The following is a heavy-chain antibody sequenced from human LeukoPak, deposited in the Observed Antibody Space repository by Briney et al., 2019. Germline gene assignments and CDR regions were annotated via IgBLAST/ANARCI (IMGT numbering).Heavy chain of an antibody. J-gene: IGHJ4*02. CDR3: ARQGERPGISAY. V-gene: IGHV4-39*01. CDR2: IFSGST. D-gene: IGHD1-26*01. Sequence: SETLSLTCTVSGGSISSYYWGWVRQPPGKGLEWIGSIFSGSTYYNPSLKSRVTISLNTSKNQLSLNLSSVTAADTAVYYCARQGERPGISAYWGQGTLVTVSS. CDR1: GGSISSYY.